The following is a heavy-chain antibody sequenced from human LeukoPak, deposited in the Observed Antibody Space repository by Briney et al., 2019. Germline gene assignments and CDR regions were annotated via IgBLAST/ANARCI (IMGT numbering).Heavy chain of an antibody. D-gene: IGHD3-16*01. Sequence: GASVKVPCKASGYTFNSYSINWVRQAPGQGLEWMGSINAYNGNTNYAQKVQGRVTMTTDTSTSTAYMELRSLRSDDTALYYCARDGFRGPSDYWGQGTLVTVSS. CDR3: ARDGFRGPSDY. V-gene: IGHV1-18*01. J-gene: IGHJ4*02. CDR2: INAYNGNT. CDR1: GYTFNSYS.